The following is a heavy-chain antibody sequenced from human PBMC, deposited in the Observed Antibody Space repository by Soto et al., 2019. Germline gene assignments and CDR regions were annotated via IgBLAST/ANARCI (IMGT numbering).Heavy chain of an antibody. J-gene: IGHJ4*02. CDR2: IYHSGSH. Sequence: PSETLSLTCAVSGYSISSGYYWGWMRQPPGKGLEWNGSIYHSGSHYYNPTLKSRVHISVDTSTNQFSLKLSSVTAADTAVYYCARSNDYVWGGQHAFDYWGQGTMVTVYS. CDR1: GYSISSGYY. CDR3: ARSNDYVWGGQHAFDY. V-gene: IGHV4-38-2*01. D-gene: IGHD3-16*01.